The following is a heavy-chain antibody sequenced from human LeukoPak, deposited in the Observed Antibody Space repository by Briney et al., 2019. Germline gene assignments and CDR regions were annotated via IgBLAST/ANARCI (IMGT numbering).Heavy chain of an antibody. J-gene: IGHJ6*03. V-gene: IGHV3-48*03. Sequence: GGSLRLSCAASGFTFSSYEMNWVRQAPGKGLEWVSYISSSGSTIYCADSVKGRFTISRDNAKNSLYLQMNSLRAEDTAVYYCARDLNYYYYMDVWGKGTTVTVSS. CDR2: ISSSGSTI. CDR3: ARDLNYYYYMDV. CDR1: GFTFSSYE.